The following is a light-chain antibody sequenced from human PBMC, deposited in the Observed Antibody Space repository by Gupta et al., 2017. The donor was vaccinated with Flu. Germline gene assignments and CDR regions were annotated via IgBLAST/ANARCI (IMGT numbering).Light chain of an antibody. CDR2: DGS. V-gene: IGLV2-14*01. CDR3: SAYTSSSLT. Sequence: QSALTQPASVSGSPGQPIALSCTGTSSDVGGYNYVAWYQQHPGKAHKLMIYDGSNRPSGVSNRFSGSKSGNTASLTISGLQAEDEADYYCSAYTSSSLTFGTGTKVTVL. J-gene: IGLJ1*01. CDR1: SSDVGGYNY.